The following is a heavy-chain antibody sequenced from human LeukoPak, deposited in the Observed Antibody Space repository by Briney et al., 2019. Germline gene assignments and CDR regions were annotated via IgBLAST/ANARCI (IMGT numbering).Heavy chain of an antibody. D-gene: IGHD4-17*01. CDR1: RFTFSRHC. CDR3: ARGPDFGDRLDYFDY. V-gene: IGHV3-7*01. J-gene: IGHJ4*02. CDR2: IKQDASQ. Sequence: GGSLRLSCAASRFTFSRHCMGWVRQAPGKGLEWVANIKQDASQYYVDSVRGRFIISRDNAKNSLSLQMNSLRLEDTAVYYCARGPDFGDRLDYFDYWGQGTLVTVSS.